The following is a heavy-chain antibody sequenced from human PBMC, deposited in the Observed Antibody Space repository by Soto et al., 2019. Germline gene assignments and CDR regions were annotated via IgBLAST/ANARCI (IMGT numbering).Heavy chain of an antibody. J-gene: IGHJ4*02. CDR1: GFSFSTYA. D-gene: IGHD3-3*01. CDR3: ASDHYDFWSGSYLTQYYVDF. CDR2: ISYDGRNK. Sequence: QVQLVQSGGGVVQFGGSLRLSCAASGFSFSTYAMHWVRQPPGKGLEWVALISYDGRNKHYTDSVKGPFTISRDNSKNTLYPQRNSLSAEDTAVYYCASDHYDFWSGSYLTQYYVDFWGQGTLVTVSS. V-gene: IGHV3-30-3*01.